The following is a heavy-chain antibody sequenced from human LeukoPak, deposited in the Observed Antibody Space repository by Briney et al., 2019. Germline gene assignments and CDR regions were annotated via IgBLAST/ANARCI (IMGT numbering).Heavy chain of an antibody. CDR1: GFTFTTYG. Sequence: GGSLRRYCAASGFTFTTYGMHWVRQAPGKGLEGVAVICYDGSNKYYADSVKGRFTISRDNSKNTMYLQMNSLRAEDSAVYYCAKEASSGWYYFDYWGQGTLVTVSS. CDR3: AKEASSGWYYFDY. J-gene: IGHJ4*02. D-gene: IGHD6-19*01. CDR2: ICYDGSNK. V-gene: IGHV3-33*06.